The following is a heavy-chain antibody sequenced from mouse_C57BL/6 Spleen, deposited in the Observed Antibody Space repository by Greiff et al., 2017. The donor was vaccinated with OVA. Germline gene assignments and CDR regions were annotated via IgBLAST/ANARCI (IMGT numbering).Heavy chain of an antibody. D-gene: IGHD1-1*01. CDR2: INYDGSST. CDR3: ARGPSSYYYGSLDY. CDR1: GFTFSDYY. J-gene: IGHJ2*01. Sequence: EVHLVESEGGLVQPGRSMKLSCTASGFTFSDYYMAWVRQVPEKGLEWVANINYDGSSTYYLDSLKSRFIISRDNAKNILYLQMSSLKSEDTATYYCARGPSSYYYGSLDYWGQGTTLTVSS. V-gene: IGHV5-16*01.